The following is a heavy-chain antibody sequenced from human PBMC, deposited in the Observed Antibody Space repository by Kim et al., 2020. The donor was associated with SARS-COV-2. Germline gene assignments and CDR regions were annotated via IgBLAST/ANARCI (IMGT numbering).Heavy chain of an antibody. J-gene: IGHJ6*02. V-gene: IGHV1-18*01. Sequence: ASVKVSCKASGYTFTSYGISWVRQAPGQGLEWMGWISAYNGNTNYAQKLQGRVTMTTDTSTSTAYMELRSLRSDDTAVYYCAHTGYCSGGSCYRTHYGMDVWGQGTTVTVSS. CDR2: ISAYNGNT. D-gene: IGHD2-15*01. CDR3: AHTGYCSGGSCYRTHYGMDV. CDR1: GYTFTSYG.